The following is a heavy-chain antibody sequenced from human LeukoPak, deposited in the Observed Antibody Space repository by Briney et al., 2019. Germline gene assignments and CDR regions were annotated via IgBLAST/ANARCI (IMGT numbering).Heavy chain of an antibody. CDR2: ISSTGSLI. V-gene: IGHV3-11*01. D-gene: IGHD3-10*01. Sequence: KTGGSLRLSSAASGITFSDYYMSWIRQVPGKGLEWVSYISSTGSLINYADSVKGRFTISRDNAKNSLYLQMNSLRVEDTAVYYCASVLWFGGIFFDYWGQGTLVTVSS. CDR3: ASVLWFGGIFFDY. CDR1: GITFSDYY. J-gene: IGHJ4*02.